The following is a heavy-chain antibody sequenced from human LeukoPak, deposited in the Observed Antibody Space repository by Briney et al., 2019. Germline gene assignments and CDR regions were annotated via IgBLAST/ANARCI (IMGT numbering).Heavy chain of an antibody. CDR2: ISSSTTTI. D-gene: IGHD3-3*01. CDR1: GFIFSDYA. CDR3: ARGYDFSSGAKRGFDD. Sequence: PGGSLRLSCAASGFIFSDYAMNWVRQAQGKGLEWVSYISSSTTTIYYADSVKGRFTISRNNAKSSLFLQMNSLSAEDTAVYYCARGYDFSSGAKRGFDDCGQGTRVTVSS. V-gene: IGHV3-48*01. J-gene: IGHJ4*02.